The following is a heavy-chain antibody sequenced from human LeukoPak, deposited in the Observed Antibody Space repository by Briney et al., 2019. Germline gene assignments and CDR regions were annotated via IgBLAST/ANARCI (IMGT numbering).Heavy chain of an antibody. CDR1: GYTNTSYY. CDR2: INPSGGST. J-gene: IGHJ4*02. V-gene: IGHV1-46*01. D-gene: IGHD1-14*01. CDR3: TKVRGMEPT. Sequence: ASVKVSCKASGYTNTSYYMHWVRQASGQGLEWMGTINPSGGSTSYAQKFQGRVTMTRDTSTSTVYMELSSLRSEDTAVYYCTKVRGMEPTWGQGTLVTVSS.